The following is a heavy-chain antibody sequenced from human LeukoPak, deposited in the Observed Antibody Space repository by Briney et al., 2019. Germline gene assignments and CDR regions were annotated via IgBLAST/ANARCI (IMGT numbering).Heavy chain of an antibody. CDR1: GYTFTGYY. V-gene: IGHV1-2*06. J-gene: IGHJ3*02. D-gene: IGHD3-22*01. Sequence: GASVKVSCKASGYTFTGYYMHWVRQAPGQGLEWMGRINPNNGATNYAQKLQGRVTITGDTSISTAYMELSSLRSDDTAVYYCAGLGDSSGYNDAFDIWGQGTMVTVSS. CDR2: INPNNGAT. CDR3: AGLGDSSGYNDAFDI.